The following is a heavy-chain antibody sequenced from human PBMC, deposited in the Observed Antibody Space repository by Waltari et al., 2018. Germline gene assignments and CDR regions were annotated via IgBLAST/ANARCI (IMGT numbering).Heavy chain of an antibody. D-gene: IGHD6-13*01. CDR1: GGSISSDY. CDR3: ARVARGSSSYYSLFDS. V-gene: IGHV4-59*01. Sequence: QVQLQESGPGLVKPSETLSLTCSVSGGSISSDYWSWIRQPPAKGLEWIGYIFYSGSTNYSPSLKSRVTISIDTSKKHFSLNLNSVTAADTAVYYCARVARGSSSYYSLFDSWGQGALVTVSS. J-gene: IGHJ4*02. CDR2: IFYSGST.